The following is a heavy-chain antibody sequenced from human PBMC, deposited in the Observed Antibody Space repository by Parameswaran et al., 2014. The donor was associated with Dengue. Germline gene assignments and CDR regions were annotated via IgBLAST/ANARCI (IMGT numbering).Heavy chain of an antibody. D-gene: IGHD4-17*01. Sequence: PGKGLEWIGYIYYSGSTYYNPSLKSRVTISVDTSKNQFSLKLSSVTAADTAVYYCARGPTVIYYYYGMDVWGQGTTVTVSS. V-gene: IGHV4-31*02. CDR2: IYYSGST. J-gene: IGHJ6*02. CDR3: ARGPTVIYYYYGMDV.